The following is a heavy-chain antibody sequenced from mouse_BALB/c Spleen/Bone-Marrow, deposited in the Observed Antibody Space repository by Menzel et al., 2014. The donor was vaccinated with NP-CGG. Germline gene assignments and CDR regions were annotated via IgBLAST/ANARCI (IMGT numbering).Heavy chain of an antibody. Sequence: QVQLKESGAELVRPGTSVRISCKASGYTFTNYWLGWIKQRPGHGLEWIGDFYPGGGYTNYNEEFKGKATLTAGASSSTAYMQLSSLTSEDSAAYFCARTAYFDYWGQGTTLTVSS. CDR3: ARTAYFDY. CDR2: FYPGGGYT. V-gene: IGHV1-63*02. J-gene: IGHJ2*01. CDR1: GYTFTNYW.